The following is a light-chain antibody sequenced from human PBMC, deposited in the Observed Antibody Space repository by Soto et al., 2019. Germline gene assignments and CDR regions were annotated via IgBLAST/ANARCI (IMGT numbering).Light chain of an antibody. Sequence: QSALTQPASVSGAPGQSITLSCTGTSSDVGDYNYVSWYQQHPGKAPKLMIYDVSNRPSGVSNRFSGSKSGNTASLTISGLQAEDEAVYYCSSYTSSSTFYVFGTGTKVTVL. CDR1: SSDVGDYNY. V-gene: IGLV2-14*01. J-gene: IGLJ1*01. CDR3: SSYTSSSTFYV. CDR2: DVS.